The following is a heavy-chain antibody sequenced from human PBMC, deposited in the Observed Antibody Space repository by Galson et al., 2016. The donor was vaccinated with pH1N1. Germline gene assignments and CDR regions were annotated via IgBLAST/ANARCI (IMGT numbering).Heavy chain of an antibody. CDR2: IIPTLGMT. CDR3: AINHYHSSGSLDS. V-gene: IGHV1-69*02. J-gene: IGHJ4*02. Sequence: SVKVSCKASGGTFKNYIISWVRQAPGQGLEWMGRIIPTLGMTNYAQKFQGRVTITADISTSTAHMELSSLRSDDTAMYFCAINHYHSSGSLDSWGQGTLVTVSS. D-gene: IGHD3-22*01. CDR1: GGTFKNYI.